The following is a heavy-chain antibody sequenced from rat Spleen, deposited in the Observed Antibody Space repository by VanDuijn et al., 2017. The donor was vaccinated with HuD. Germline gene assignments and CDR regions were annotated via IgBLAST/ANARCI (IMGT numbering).Heavy chain of an antibody. CDR2: ISPSGGTT. V-gene: IGHV5-25*01. CDR1: GFTFKNYW. Sequence: EVQLVESDGGLVQPGRSLKLSCAASGFTFKNYWMTWIRQAPTKGLEWVAAISPSGGTTYYRDSVKGRFTVSRDNAKSTLYLQMDSLRSEDTATYYCGRTSLQWFRMDAWGQGVMVTVSS. J-gene: IGHJ2*01. D-gene: IGHD1-1*01. CDR3: GRTSLQWFRMDA.